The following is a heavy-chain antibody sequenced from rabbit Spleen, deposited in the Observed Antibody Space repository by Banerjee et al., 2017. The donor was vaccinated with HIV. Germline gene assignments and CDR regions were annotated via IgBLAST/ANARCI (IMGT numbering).Heavy chain of an antibody. J-gene: IGHJ4*01. Sequence: QEQLEESGGDLVQPEGSLTLTCTASGFSFSGNYYICWVRQAPGKGLEWIGCIYTGDGDTHYASWVNGRFTISKTSSTTVTLQMTSLTVADTATYFCARDYSDVNLRYGYGNLWGPGTLVTVS. CDR3: ARDYSDVNLRYGYGNL. CDR2: IYTGDGDT. D-gene: IGHD6-1*01. CDR1: GFSFSGNYY. V-gene: IGHV1S45*01.